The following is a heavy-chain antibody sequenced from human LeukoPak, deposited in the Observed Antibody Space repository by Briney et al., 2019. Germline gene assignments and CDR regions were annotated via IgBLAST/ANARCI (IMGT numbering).Heavy chain of an antibody. J-gene: IGHJ5*02. V-gene: IGHV1-18*04. D-gene: IGHD3-10*01. CDR3: ARDLVTMVRGVISWHWFDP. Sequence: ASVKVSCKASGYTFTCYYMHWVRQAPGQGLEWMGWISAYNGNTNYAQKLQGRVTMTTDTSTSTAYMELRSLRSDDTAVYYCARDLVTMVRGVISWHWFDPWGQGTLVTVSS. CDR1: GYTFTCYY. CDR2: ISAYNGNT.